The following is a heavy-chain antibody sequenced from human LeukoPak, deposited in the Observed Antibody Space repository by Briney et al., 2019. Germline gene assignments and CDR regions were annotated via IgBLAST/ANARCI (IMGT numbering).Heavy chain of an antibody. CDR1: GDSVSSNSSA. CDR3: ARGACYSCAFDI. V-gene: IGHV6-1*01. CDR2: TYYRSKWYN. J-gene: IGHJ3*02. Sequence: SQTLSLICAISGDSVSSNSSAWHWIRQSPSRGLGWLGRTYYRSKWYNDHAVSVKSRITINTDTSKNQFSLQLNSVTPDDTAVYYCARGACYSCAFDIWGQGTMVTVSS. D-gene: IGHD2-15*01.